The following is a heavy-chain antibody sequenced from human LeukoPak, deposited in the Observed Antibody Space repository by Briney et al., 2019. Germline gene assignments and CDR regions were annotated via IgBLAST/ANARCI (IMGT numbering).Heavy chain of an antibody. CDR3: ARDLGIAVAKTISTWFDP. CDR1: GGSISSGGYY. D-gene: IGHD6-19*01. J-gene: IGHJ5*02. Sequence: SETLSLTCTVSGGSISSGGYYWVWIRQPPGQGLEWIGSMYYSGSTYHNPSLKSRVTISVDTSKNQFSLKLNSVTAADTAVNYCARDLGIAVAKTISTWFDPWGQGTLVTVSS. CDR2: MYYSGST. V-gene: IGHV4-39*01.